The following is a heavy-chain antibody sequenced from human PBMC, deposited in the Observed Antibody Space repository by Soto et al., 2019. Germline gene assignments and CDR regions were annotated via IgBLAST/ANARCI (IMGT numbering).Heavy chain of an antibody. V-gene: IGHV1-46*01. D-gene: IGHD4-17*01. CDR3: ARFDYGPLYGMDV. CDR2: INPSGGST. J-gene: IGHJ6*02. CDR1: GYTXSSYY. Sequence: GXSXKVSCKASGYTXSSYYMDLVRQAPGQGLEWMGIINPSGGSTRYAQKFQGRVTMTRDTSTITVYMELSSLISEDTAVYYCARFDYGPLYGMDVWGQGTTGTVSS.